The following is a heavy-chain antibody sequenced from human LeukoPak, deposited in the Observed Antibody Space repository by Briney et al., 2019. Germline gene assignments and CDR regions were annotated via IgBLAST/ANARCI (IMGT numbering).Heavy chain of an antibody. CDR3: ARGRYYGSGTDPPRYFDL. D-gene: IGHD3-10*01. CDR1: GGSFSGYY. V-gene: IGHV4-34*01. J-gene: IGHJ2*01. Sequence: SETLSLTCAVYGGSFSGYYWSWIRQPPGKGLEWIGEINHSGGTNYNPSLKSRVTISVDTSKNQFSLKLSSVTAADTAVYYCARGRYYGSGTDPPRYFDLWGRGTLVTVSS. CDR2: INHSGGT.